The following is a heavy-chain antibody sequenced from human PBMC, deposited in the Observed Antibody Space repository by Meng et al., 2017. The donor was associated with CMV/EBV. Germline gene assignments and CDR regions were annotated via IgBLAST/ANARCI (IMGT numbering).Heavy chain of an antibody. D-gene: IGHD1-1*01. CDR3: AKDWGIELWIENGYYFDF. J-gene: IGHJ4*02. V-gene: IGHV3-48*04. Sequence: GESLKISCAASGFTFSSYSMNWVRQAPGKGLEWVSYISSSSSTIYYADSVKGRFTISRDNAKNSLYLQMNSLRADDTAVYYCAKDWGIELWIENGYYFDFWGQGTLVTVSS. CDR2: ISSSSSTI. CDR1: GFTFSSYS.